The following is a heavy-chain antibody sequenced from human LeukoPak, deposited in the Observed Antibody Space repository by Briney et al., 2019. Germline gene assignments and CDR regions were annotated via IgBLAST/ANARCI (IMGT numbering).Heavy chain of an antibody. V-gene: IGHV3-30-3*01. CDR1: GFTFSTYA. CDR2: ISYDGSNK. J-gene: IGHJ4*02. Sequence: GGSLRLSCTASGFTFSTYAMHWVRQAPGKGLEWVAVISYDGSNKYYADSVKGRFTISRDNSKNTLYLQMNSLRAEDTAVYYCARALDEGARFDYWGQGTLVTVSS. CDR3: ARALDEGARFDY.